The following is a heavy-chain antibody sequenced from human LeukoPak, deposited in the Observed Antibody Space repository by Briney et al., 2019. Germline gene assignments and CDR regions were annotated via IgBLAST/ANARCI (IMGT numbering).Heavy chain of an antibody. J-gene: IGHJ3*02. Sequence: ASVKVSCKASGYTFTIYGISWVRQAPGQGREWMGWISAYNGNTNYAQKLQGRVTMTTDTSTSTAYMELRSLRSDDTAVYYCARATPGIAAAGAFDIWGQGTMVTVSS. V-gene: IGHV1-18*01. D-gene: IGHD6-13*01. CDR1: GYTFTIYG. CDR2: ISAYNGNT. CDR3: ARATPGIAAAGAFDI.